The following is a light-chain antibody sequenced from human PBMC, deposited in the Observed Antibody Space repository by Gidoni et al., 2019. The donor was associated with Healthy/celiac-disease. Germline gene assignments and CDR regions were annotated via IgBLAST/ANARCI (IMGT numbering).Light chain of an antibody. CDR3: QQYYSYPPLFT. CDR1: QGISSY. Sequence: AIRMTQSPSSLSASTGDRVTITCRARQGISSYLAWYQQKPGKAPKLLIYAASTLQSGVPSRFSGSGSGTDFTLTISCLQSEDFATYYCQQYYSYPPLFTFGPGTKVDIK. J-gene: IGKJ3*01. CDR2: AAS. V-gene: IGKV1-8*01.